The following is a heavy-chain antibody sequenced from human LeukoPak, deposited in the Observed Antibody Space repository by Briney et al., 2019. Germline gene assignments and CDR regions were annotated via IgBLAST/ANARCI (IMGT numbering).Heavy chain of an antibody. Sequence: GGSLRLSRAASGFTFSSYAMSWVRQAPGKGLEWVSAISGSGGSTYYADSVKGRFTISRDNSKNTLYLQMNSLRAEDTAVYYCAKDAGVSRLLWFGELDPWGQGTLVTVSS. J-gene: IGHJ5*02. CDR1: GFTFSSYA. CDR3: AKDAGVSRLLWFGELDP. CDR2: ISGSGGST. V-gene: IGHV3-23*01. D-gene: IGHD3-10*01.